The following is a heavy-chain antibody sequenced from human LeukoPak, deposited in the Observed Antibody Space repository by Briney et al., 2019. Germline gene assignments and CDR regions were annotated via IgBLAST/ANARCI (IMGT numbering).Heavy chain of an antibody. V-gene: IGHV4-59*02. CDR2: VYSGGAA. Sequence: SESLSLTCSVSGASVNDYFWSWIRQAPGRGLEWLGQVYSGGAAEYSPSVKGRVTISLDASTNKVSLSLRSATPADTAVYFCAREIVLMMSDAASPYFMDVWGRGTTVTVAS. CDR3: AREIVLMMSDAASPYFMDV. J-gene: IGHJ6*03. D-gene: IGHD3-16*01. CDR1: GASVNDYF.